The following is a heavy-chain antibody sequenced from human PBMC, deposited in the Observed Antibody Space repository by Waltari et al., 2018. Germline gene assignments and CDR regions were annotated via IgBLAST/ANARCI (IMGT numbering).Heavy chain of an antibody. CDR1: GGSISRGSYS. V-gene: IGHV4-61*02. CDR3: ARVGTVDGSGWYAFDI. Sequence: QVQLQESGPGLVKPSQTLSLTCTVSGGSISRGSYSWSWIRQPARKGLEWIGRIYTSGSTNYNPSLKSRVTISVDTSKNQFSLKLSSVTAADTAVYYCARVGTVDGSGWYAFDIWGQGTMVTVSS. CDR2: IYTSGST. J-gene: IGHJ3*02. D-gene: IGHD6-19*01.